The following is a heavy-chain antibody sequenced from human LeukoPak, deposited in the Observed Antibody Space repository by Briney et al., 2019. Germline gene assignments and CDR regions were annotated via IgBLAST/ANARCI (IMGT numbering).Heavy chain of an antibody. CDR1: GGTFSSYA. CDR2: IIPIFGTA. Sequence: SVKVSCKASGGTFSSYAISWVRQAPEQGLEWMGGIIPIFGTANYAQKFQGRVTITADESTSTAYMELSSLRSEDTAVYYCARCGFSYGSFDYWGQGTLVTVSS. V-gene: IGHV1-69*01. CDR3: ARCGFSYGSFDY. J-gene: IGHJ4*02. D-gene: IGHD5-18*01.